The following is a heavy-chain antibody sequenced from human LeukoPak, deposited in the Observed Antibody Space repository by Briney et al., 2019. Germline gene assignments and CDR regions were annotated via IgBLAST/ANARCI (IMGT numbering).Heavy chain of an antibody. CDR1: GRSFSGYY. CDR3: ARDSRIYYYYYMDV. J-gene: IGHJ6*03. V-gene: IGHV4-34*01. D-gene: IGHD3-22*01. Sequence: PSETLSLTCAVYGRSFSGYYWSWIRQPPGKGLEWIGEINHSGSTNYNPSLKSRVTISVHTSKNQFSLKLSSVTAADTAVYYCARDSRIYYYYYMDVWGKGTTVTVSS. CDR2: INHSGST.